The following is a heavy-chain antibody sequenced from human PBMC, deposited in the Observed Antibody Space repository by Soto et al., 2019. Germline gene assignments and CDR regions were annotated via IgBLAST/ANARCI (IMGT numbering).Heavy chain of an antibody. V-gene: IGHV3-21*01. CDR2: ISSSSSYI. D-gene: IGHD6-6*01. J-gene: IGHJ5*02. Sequence: GGSLRLSCAASGFTFSSYSMNWVRQAPGKGLEWVSSISSSSSYIYYADSVKGRFTISRDNAKNSLYLQMNSLRAEDTAVYYCARGGAAHNWFDPWRQGTLVTVSS. CDR1: GFTFSSYS. CDR3: ARGGAAHNWFDP.